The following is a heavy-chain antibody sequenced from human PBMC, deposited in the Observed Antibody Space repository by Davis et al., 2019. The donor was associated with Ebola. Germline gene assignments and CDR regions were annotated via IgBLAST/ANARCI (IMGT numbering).Heavy chain of an antibody. CDR2: LYDSGSTKYNPS. Sequence: SETLSLTCIVSGGSVSSAGYFWSWIRQPPGKGLEWIGYLYDSGSTKYNPSKYNPSLKSRVTISVDTSKNQFSLKVKSVSAADTAVYYCARGLKRVTIFGVVSNYMDVWGKGTTVTVSS. CDR1: GGSVSSAGYF. J-gene: IGHJ6*03. CDR3: ARGLKRVTIFGVVSNYMDV. V-gene: IGHV4-61*08. D-gene: IGHD3-3*01.